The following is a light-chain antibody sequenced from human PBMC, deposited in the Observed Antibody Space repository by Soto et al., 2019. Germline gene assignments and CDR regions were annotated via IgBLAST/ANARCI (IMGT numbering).Light chain of an antibody. CDR2: SYS. Sequence: QSVLTQPPSASGTPGQRVTISCSGSSSNIGSNTVNWYQQLPGTAPKLLIYSYSQRPSGVPDRVSASKSGTSASLAISGLQSEDEGDYYCAAWDDSLNGVAFGGGTKLTVL. V-gene: IGLV1-44*01. CDR3: AAWDDSLNGVA. J-gene: IGLJ2*01. CDR1: SSNIGSNT.